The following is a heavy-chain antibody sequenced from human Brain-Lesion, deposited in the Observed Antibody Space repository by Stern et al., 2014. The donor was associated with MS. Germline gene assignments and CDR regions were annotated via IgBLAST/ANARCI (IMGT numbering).Heavy chain of an antibody. Sequence: VQLVESGPGLVKPSQTLSLSCTVSGGSISRGGYYWSWIRQPAGKGLEWIGRIFNSGSTTYNPSLKSRVPISIDTSKNQFSLRLNPMTAADTAVYYCARGRVVPGFQYYATDVWGQGTTVIVSS. CDR3: ARGRVVPGFQYYATDV. D-gene: IGHD2-2*01. J-gene: IGHJ6*02. V-gene: IGHV4-61*02. CDR2: IFNSGST. CDR1: GGSISRGGYY.